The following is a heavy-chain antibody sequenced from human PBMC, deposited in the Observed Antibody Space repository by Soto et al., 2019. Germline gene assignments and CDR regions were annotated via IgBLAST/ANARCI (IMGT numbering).Heavy chain of an antibody. D-gene: IGHD4-17*01. J-gene: IGHJ6*03. CDR1: GFTFSNAW. CDR2: IKSKTDGGTT. CDR3: TTGGDYDYYYMDV. Sequence: GGSLSLSCAASGFTFSNAWMSWVRQAPGKGLEWVGRIKSKTDGGTTDYAAPVKGRFTISRDDSKNTLYLQMNSLKTEDTAVYYCTTGGDYDYYYMDVWGKGTTVTVSS. V-gene: IGHV3-15*01.